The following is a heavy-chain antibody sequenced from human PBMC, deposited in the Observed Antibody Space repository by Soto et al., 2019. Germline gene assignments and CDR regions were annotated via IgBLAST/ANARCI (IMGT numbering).Heavy chain of an antibody. D-gene: IGHD2-15*01. CDR3: ASKYCPSTICYLFDN. J-gene: IGHJ4*02. CDR1: GGSITSNHW. Sequence: SETLSLTCSVSGGSITSNHWWGWVRQAPGKGLEWIGEIFHRGTSHHNPSLESRVTLSVDKSKNQFSLMLTSVTAADTAVYYCASKYCPSTICYLFDNWGQGALVTVSS. CDR2: IFHRGTS. V-gene: IGHV4-4*02.